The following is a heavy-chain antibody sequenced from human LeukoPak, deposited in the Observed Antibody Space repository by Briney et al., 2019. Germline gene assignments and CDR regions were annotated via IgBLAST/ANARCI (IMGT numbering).Heavy chain of an antibody. CDR2: INRDGSTT. Sequence: GGSLRLSCAASGFTFSNYWVHWVRQAPGKRLVWVSRINRDGSTTKYADSVKGRFTVSRDNAKNTLNLQMNSLRAEDTAVYYCARDKKSGESSEIDYWGQGTLVTVSS. V-gene: IGHV3-74*03. CDR3: ARDKKSGESSEIDY. D-gene: IGHD3-10*01. J-gene: IGHJ4*02. CDR1: GFTFSNYW.